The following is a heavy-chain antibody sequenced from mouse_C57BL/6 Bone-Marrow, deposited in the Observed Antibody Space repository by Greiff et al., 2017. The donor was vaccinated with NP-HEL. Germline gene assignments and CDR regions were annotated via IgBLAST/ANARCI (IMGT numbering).Heavy chain of an antibody. Sequence: QVQLKQSGAELVRPGTSVKVSCKASGYAFTNYLIEWVKQRPGQGLEWIGVINPGSGGTNYNEKFKGKATLTADKSSSTAYMQLSSLTSEDSAVYFCASTVDNYYAMDYWGQGTSVTVSS. J-gene: IGHJ4*01. CDR3: ASTVDNYYAMDY. CDR2: INPGSGGT. CDR1: GYAFTNYL. D-gene: IGHD1-1*01. V-gene: IGHV1-54*01.